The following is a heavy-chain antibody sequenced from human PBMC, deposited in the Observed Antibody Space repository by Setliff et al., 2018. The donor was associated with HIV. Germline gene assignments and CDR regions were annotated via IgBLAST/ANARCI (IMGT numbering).Heavy chain of an antibody. D-gene: IGHD3-10*01. J-gene: IGHJ6*02. Sequence: ASVKVSCKASGYTFINYGISWVRQAPGQGLEWMGRINPDSGDTEYTQKFEGRVTMTRDTSINAAYMELRGLRSDDTAVYYCARNFGLSPSGKYYYYYGMDIWGQGTTVTVS. V-gene: IGHV1-2*06. CDR3: ARNFGLSPSGKYYYYYGMDI. CDR1: GYTFINYG. CDR2: INPDSGDT.